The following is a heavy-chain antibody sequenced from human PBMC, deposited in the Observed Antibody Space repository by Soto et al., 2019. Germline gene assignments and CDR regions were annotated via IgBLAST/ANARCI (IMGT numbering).Heavy chain of an antibody. J-gene: IGHJ4*02. CDR1: GFTFRSFA. CDR2: ISSSGGST. V-gene: IGHV3-23*01. D-gene: IGHD3-22*01. CDR3: AKRGPYDSSGYYSGTSELNFDY. Sequence: PGGSLRLSWTVSGFTFRSFAMNWVRQNQGRGLEWVSFISSSGGSTYYADSVKGRFTISRDNAKNTLYLQMNSLRAEDTAVYYCAKRGPYDSSGYYSGTSELNFDYWGQGTLVTVSS.